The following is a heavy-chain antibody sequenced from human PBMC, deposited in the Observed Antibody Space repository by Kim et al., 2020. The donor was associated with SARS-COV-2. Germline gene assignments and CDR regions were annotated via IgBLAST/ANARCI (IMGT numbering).Heavy chain of an antibody. CDR2: IIPILGIA. D-gene: IGHD3-22*01. J-gene: IGHJ4*02. CDR3: AYVPDSSGYHVKY. CDR1: GGTFSSYA. Sequence: SVKVSCKASGGTFSSYAISWVRQAPGQGLEWMGRIIPILGIANYAQKFQGRVTITADKSTSTAYMELSSLRSEDTAVYYCAYVPDSSGYHVKYWGQGTL. V-gene: IGHV1-69*04.